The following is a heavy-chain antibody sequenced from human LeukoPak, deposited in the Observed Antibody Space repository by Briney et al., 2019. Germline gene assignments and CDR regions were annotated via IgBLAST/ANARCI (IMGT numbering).Heavy chain of an antibody. CDR2: IYYSGST. Sequence: SETLSLTCAVSGGSISSGGYTWGWLRQPPGKGLEWFGNIYYSGSTYYNPSLKSRVTISVDTSKNQFSLKLSSVTAADTAVYYCARAKDDYGDNWFYPWGQGTLVTVSS. CDR3: ARAKDDYGDNWFYP. J-gene: IGHJ5*02. D-gene: IGHD4-17*01. V-gene: IGHV4-30-4*07. CDR1: GGSISSGGYT.